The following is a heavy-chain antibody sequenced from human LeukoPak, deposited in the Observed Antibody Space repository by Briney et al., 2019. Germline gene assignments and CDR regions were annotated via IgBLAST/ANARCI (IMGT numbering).Heavy chain of an antibody. CDR3: ASGPGYDSSGYYNWFDP. CDR1: GGSISSGGYY. D-gene: IGHD3-22*01. V-gene: IGHV4-31*03. CDR2: IYHSGNT. Sequence: SETLSLTCTVSGGSISSGGYYWSWLRQLPGKGLEWIGYIYHSGNTVYKPSLRSRVTMSVDTSKNQFSLKLTSVTAADTAVYYCASGPGYDSSGYYNWFDPWGQGTLVTVSS. J-gene: IGHJ5*02.